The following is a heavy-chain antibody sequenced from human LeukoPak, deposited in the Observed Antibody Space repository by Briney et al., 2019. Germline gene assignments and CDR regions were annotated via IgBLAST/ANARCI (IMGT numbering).Heavy chain of an antibody. CDR2: IYSTGST. V-gene: IGHV4-4*07. J-gene: IGHJ4*02. Sequence: AETLSLTCSVSGGSIRSYFWSWIRQSAGRGLEHIGRIYSTGSTNYSPSLKSRVSMSVDTSKNQFSLTLRSVTAADTAIYYCARAGYTSTWTFDYWGQGILVTVTS. CDR1: GGSIRSYF. CDR3: ARAGYTSTWTFDY. D-gene: IGHD6-13*01.